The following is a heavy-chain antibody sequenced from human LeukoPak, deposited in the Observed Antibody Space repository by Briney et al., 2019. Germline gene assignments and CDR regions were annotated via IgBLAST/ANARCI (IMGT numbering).Heavy chain of an antibody. V-gene: IGHV7-4-1*02. D-gene: IGHD1-26*01. CDR2: INTTTGNP. J-gene: IGHJ4*02. Sequence: ASVKVSCKASGYLFSTYPMNWLRQAPGQGLEYMGWINTTTGNPTYVQGFTGRFVFSLDTSVSTAYLQISSLKAEDIAVYYCARTASGNYGTFGYWGQGTPVTVSS. CDR1: GYLFSTYP. CDR3: ARTASGNYGTFGY.